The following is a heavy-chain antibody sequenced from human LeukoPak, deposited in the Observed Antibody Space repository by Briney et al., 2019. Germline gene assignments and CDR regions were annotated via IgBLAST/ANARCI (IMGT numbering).Heavy chain of an antibody. J-gene: IGHJ4*02. Sequence: GGSLRLSCAASGFTFSSYGMHWVRQAPGKGLEWVAVISYDGSNKYYADSVKGRFTISRDNSKNTLYLQMNSLRAEDTAVYYCAKDRYDSSEGWIDYWGQGTLVTVSS. V-gene: IGHV3-30*18. D-gene: IGHD3-22*01. CDR3: AKDRYDSSEGWIDY. CDR1: GFTFSSYG. CDR2: ISYDGSNK.